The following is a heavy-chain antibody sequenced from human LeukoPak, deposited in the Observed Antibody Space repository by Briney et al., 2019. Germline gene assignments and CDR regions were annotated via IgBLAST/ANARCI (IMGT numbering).Heavy chain of an antibody. D-gene: IGHD2-2*01. CDR1: GFTFSSYA. Sequence: GGSLRLSCAASGFTFSSYAMSWVRQAPGKGLEWVSAISGSGGSTYYADSVKGRFTISRDNSKNTLYLQMNGLRAEDTAVYYCAKDFPIVVVPAAIIGTIAWGQGTLVTVSS. CDR2: ISGSGGST. J-gene: IGHJ4*02. CDR3: AKDFPIVVVPAAIIGTIA. V-gene: IGHV3-23*01.